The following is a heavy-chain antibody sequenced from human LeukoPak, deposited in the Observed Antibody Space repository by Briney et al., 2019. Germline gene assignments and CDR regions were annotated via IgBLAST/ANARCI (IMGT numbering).Heavy chain of an antibody. CDR2: ISSSSTYI. J-gene: IGHJ3*02. CDR1: GFTFSSYS. Sequence: GRSLRLSCAASGFTFSSYSMNWVRQAPGKGLEWVSSISSSSTYIYYADSVKGRFTISRDNAKNSLYLQMNSLRAEDSAVYYCATPGDYDAFDIWGQGTMVTVSS. V-gene: IGHV3-21*01. CDR3: ATPGDYDAFDI. D-gene: IGHD4-17*01.